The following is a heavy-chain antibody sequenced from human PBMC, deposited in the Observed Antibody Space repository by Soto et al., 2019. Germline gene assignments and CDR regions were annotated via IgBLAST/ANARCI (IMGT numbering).Heavy chain of an antibody. J-gene: IGHJ4*02. CDR2: ISGSGST. CDR3: AKYGSPKYYFDF. V-gene: IGHV3-23*01. Sequence: GGSLRLSCAASEFTFSSYAMSWVRQAPGKGLERVSTISGSGSTYYADSVKGRFTISRGNSKNTLYLQLNSLRAEDTAVYYCAKYGSPKYYFDFWGQGTLVNVAS. CDR1: EFTFSSYA. D-gene: IGHD3-10*01.